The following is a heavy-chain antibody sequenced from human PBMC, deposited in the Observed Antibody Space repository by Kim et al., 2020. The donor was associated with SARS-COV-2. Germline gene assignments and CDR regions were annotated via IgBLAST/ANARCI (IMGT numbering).Heavy chain of an antibody. V-gene: IGHV3-23*01. J-gene: IGHJ4*02. CDR1: GFTFSSYA. D-gene: IGHD5-12*01. CDR2: ISGSGGST. CDR3: AKITLPFKMNVGDGYMLEY. Sequence: GGSLRLSCAASGFTFSSYAMSWVRQAPGKGLEWVSAISGSGGSTYYADSVKGRFTISRDNSKNTLYLQMNSLRAEDTAVYYCAKITLPFKMNVGDGYMLEYWGQGTLVTVSS.